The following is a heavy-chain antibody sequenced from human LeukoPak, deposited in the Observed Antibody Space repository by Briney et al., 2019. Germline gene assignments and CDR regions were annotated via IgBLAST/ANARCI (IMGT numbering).Heavy chain of an antibody. CDR1: GFTFSSYG. V-gene: IGHV3-33*01. D-gene: IGHD5-12*01. CDR3: ARDIMPRGYSGYDSQTGVTQPYY. Sequence: HSGGSLRLSCAASGFTFSSYGMHWVRQAPGKGLEWVAAIWYDGSNKYYADSVKGRFTISRDNSKNTLYLQMNSLRAEDTAVYYCARDIMPRGYSGYDSQTGVTQPYYWGQGTLVTVSS. J-gene: IGHJ4*02. CDR2: IWYDGSNK.